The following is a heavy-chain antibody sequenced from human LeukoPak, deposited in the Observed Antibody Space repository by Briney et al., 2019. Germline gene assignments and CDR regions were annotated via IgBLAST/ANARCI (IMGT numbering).Heavy chain of an antibody. J-gene: IGHJ4*02. D-gene: IGHD3-16*01. Sequence: PGRSLRLSCVASGFTFSSYGMHWVRQAPGKGLEGVAVIWYDGSNKYYADSVKGRFTIFRDNPKNTLYLQMDSLGAGDTAVYYCAKGLYDYVSSLDYWGQGTLVTVSS. V-gene: IGHV3-33*06. CDR1: GFTFSSYG. CDR2: IWYDGSNK. CDR3: AKGLYDYVSSLDY.